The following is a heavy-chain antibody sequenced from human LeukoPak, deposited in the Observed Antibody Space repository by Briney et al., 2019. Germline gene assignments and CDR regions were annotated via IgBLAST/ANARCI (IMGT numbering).Heavy chain of an antibody. V-gene: IGHV1-24*01. J-gene: IGHJ4*02. CDR1: GYTLTELS. CDR3: ATLKPGSYSYYFDY. Sequence: ASVKVSCKVSGYTLTELSMHWVRQAPGKGLEWMGGFDPEDGETIYAQKFQGRVTITEDTSTDTAYMELSSLRSEDTAVYYCATLKPGSYSYYFDYWGQGTLVTVSS. D-gene: IGHD1-26*01. CDR2: FDPEDGET.